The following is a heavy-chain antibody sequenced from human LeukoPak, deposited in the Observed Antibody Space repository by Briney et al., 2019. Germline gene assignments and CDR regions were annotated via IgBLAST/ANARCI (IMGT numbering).Heavy chain of an antibody. J-gene: IGHJ4*02. CDR3: SRERAGYYSDY. V-gene: IGHV3-64*02. CDR2: ITGTGTTT. D-gene: IGHD2-15*01. Sequence: GGSLRLSCAASGSAFSTYTMQWVRQAPGKGLEFVSLITGTGTTTVYADSVKGRFTISRDNSKSTLYLQMGSLRAEDMAVYYCSRERAGYYSDYWGQGTLVTVSS. CDR1: GSAFSTYT.